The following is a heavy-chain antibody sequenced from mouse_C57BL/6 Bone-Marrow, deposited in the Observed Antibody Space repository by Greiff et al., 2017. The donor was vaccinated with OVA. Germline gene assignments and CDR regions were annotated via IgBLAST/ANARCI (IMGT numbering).Heavy chain of an antibody. CDR3: AREGY. J-gene: IGHJ4*01. Sequence: EVKLMESGPGLVKPSQSLSLTCSVTGYSITSGYYWNWIRQFPGNKLEWMGYISYDGSNNYNPSLKNRISITRDTSKNQFFLKLNSVTTEDTATYYCAREGYWGQGTSVTVSS. CDR2: ISYDGSN. CDR1: GYSITSGYY. V-gene: IGHV3-6*01.